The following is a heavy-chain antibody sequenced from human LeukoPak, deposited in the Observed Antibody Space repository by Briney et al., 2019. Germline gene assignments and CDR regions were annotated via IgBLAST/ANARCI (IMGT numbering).Heavy chain of an antibody. J-gene: IGHJ4*02. CDR2: ISYDGSNK. Sequence: GSLRLSCAASGFTFNNYAMHWVRQAPGKGLEWVAVISYDGSNKYYADSVKGRFTISRDNSKNTLYLQMNSLRAEATAVYYCARDGSSGWTWYFDYWGQGTLVTVSS. CDR1: GFTFNNYA. V-gene: IGHV3-30-3*01. CDR3: ARDGSSGWTWYFDY. D-gene: IGHD6-19*01.